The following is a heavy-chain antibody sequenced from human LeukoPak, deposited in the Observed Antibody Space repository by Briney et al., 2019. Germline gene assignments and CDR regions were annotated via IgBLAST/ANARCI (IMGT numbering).Heavy chain of an antibody. V-gene: IGHV3-30-3*01. CDR1: GFTFSSYA. Sequence: GGSLRLSCAASGFTFSSYAMHWVRQAPGKGLEWVAVISYDGSNKYYADSVKGRFTISRDNSKNTLYLQMNSLRAEDTAVYYCAKERYCSSTSCRNDYWGQGTLVTVSS. J-gene: IGHJ4*02. CDR3: AKERYCSSTSCRNDY. CDR2: ISYDGSNK. D-gene: IGHD2-2*01.